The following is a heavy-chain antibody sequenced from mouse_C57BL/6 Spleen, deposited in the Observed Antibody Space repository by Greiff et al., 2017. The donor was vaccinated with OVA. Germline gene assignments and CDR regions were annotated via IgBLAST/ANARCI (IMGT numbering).Heavy chain of an antibody. V-gene: IGHV1-53*01. CDR3: ARLGLVDY. CDR2: FNPSNGGT. Sequence: QVQLQQPGPELVKPGASVKLSCKASGYTFTSYWMHWVKQRPGQGLEWIGNFNPSNGGTNYNAKFKSKATLTVDKSASTAYMQLSSLTAEDSAVYYCARLGLVDYWGQGTTLTVSS. D-gene: IGHD4-1*01. J-gene: IGHJ2*01. CDR1: GYTFTSYW.